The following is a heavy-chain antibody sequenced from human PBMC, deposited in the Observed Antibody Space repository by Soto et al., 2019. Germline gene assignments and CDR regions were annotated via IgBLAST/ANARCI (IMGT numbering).Heavy chain of an antibody. CDR2: ISAYNGNT. CDR3: ASTSHHCSSTSCYDNYYYYYMDV. D-gene: IGHD2-2*01. J-gene: IGHJ6*03. V-gene: IGHV1-18*01. CDR1: GYTFTRYG. Sequence: AASVKGSCRAYGYTFTRYGISWVRQAPGQGLEWMGWISAYNGNTNYAQKLQGRVTMTTDTSTSTAYMELRSLRSDDTAVYYCASTSHHCSSTSCYDNYYYYYMDVWGKGTTVTVSS.